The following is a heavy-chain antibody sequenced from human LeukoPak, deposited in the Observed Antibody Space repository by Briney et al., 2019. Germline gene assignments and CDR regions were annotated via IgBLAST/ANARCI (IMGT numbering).Heavy chain of an antibody. D-gene: IGHD1-26*01. J-gene: IGHJ4*02. CDR1: GVTFSSFS. V-gene: IGHV3-48*04. Sequence: PGGSLRLSCETSGVTFSSFSLNWVRQAPGKGLEWLSYISSSSRSKYYADSVKGRFIVFRDNAKNSLYLQMDSLRAEDTALYYCASQSSGSSTRAPDFWGQGTLVTVSS. CDR2: ISSSSRSK. CDR3: ASQSSGSSTRAPDF.